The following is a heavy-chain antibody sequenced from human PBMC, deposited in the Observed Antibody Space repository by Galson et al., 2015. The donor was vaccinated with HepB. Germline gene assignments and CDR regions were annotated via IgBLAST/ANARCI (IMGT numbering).Heavy chain of an antibody. CDR1: GFTFGDYA. CDR3: MLGDSSGYYIKPLDY. D-gene: IGHD3-22*01. V-gene: IGHV3-49*04. J-gene: IGHJ4*02. CDR2: IRSKAYGGTT. Sequence: SLRLSCAASGFTFGDYAMSWVRQAPGKGLEWVGFIRSKAYGGTTEYAASVKGRFTISRDDSKSIAYLQMNSLKTEDTAVYYCMLGDSSGYYIKPLDYWGQGTLVTVSS.